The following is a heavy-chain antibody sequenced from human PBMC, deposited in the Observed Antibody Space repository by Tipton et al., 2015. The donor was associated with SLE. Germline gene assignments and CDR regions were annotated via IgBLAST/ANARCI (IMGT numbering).Heavy chain of an antibody. CDR3: AKDFHDNWHSEY. CDR2: VNMDAVTT. Sequence: SLRLSCVASGVTFSSYWMHWVRQVPRKGLVWVSRVNMDAVTTEYADSVKGRFTISRDNAKNTVYLQMNSLRVEDTAIYYCAKDFHDNWHSEYWGQGTLVTVSS. CDR1: GVTFSSYW. D-gene: IGHD1-7*01. V-gene: IGHV3-74*03. J-gene: IGHJ4*02.